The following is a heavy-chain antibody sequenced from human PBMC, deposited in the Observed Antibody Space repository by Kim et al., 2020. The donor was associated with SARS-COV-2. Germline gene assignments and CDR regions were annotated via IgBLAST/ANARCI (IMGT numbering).Heavy chain of an antibody. V-gene: IGHV3-23*01. Sequence: GGSLRLSCAASGFTFSNYAMSWVRQVPGKGLEWVSVISDSGGSTYYADSVKGRFTISRDNSKSTLYLQMNSLRAEDTAVYYCAKPPYRSTFYGLDYWGQGSLVTVSS. CDR1: GFTFSNYA. CDR2: ISDSGGST. D-gene: IGHD6-13*01. J-gene: IGHJ4*02. CDR3: AKPPYRSTFYGLDY.